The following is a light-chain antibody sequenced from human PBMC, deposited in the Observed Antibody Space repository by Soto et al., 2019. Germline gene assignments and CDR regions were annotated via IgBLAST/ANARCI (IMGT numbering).Light chain of an antibody. J-gene: IGLJ2*01. V-gene: IGLV1-40*01. Sequence: QAVVTQPPSVSGAPGQRVTISCTGSSSNIGAGYDVHWYQQLPGTAPKLLIYGNSNRPSGVPDRFSGSKSGTSASLAITGLQAEDEADYYCPSYDSSLSAYVVFGGGTKVTVL. CDR2: GNS. CDR3: PSYDSSLSAYVV. CDR1: SSNIGAGYD.